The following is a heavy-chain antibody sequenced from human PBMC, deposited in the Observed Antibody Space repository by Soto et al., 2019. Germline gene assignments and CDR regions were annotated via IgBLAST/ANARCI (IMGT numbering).Heavy chain of an antibody. Sequence: DVQLVESGGDLVQPGGSLRLSCVASGFAFRSSWMSWVRQAPGKGLEFVTNIKEDGTVKNYVDSVKGRFTISRDNAKSSVYLQMSSLRVEDTAVYYCARDPLRSAFDIWGQGTIVIVSS. V-gene: IGHV3-7*04. CDR2: IKEDGTVK. J-gene: IGHJ3*02. CDR1: GFAFRSSW. CDR3: ARDPLRSAFDI.